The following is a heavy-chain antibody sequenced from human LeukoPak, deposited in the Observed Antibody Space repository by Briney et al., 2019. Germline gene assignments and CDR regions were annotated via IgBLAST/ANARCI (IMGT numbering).Heavy chain of an antibody. CDR2: VNTDSGGA. V-gene: IGHV1-2*06. CDR1: GYTFVDYF. D-gene: IGHD6-13*01. CDR3: ARDEPPRPTSSRYIGGDAFDI. J-gene: IGHJ3*02. Sequence: ASVKVSCKASGYTFVDYFRHWVRQAPGQGLEWMGRVNTDSGGAEYEQKFQGRVIMTRDTSISTAYVEVSGLTSDYTAVYYCARDEPPRPTSSRYIGGDAFDISGQGTMVTASS.